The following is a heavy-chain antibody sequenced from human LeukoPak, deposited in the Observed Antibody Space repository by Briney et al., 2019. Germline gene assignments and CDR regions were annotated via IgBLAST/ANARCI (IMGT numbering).Heavy chain of an antibody. CDR1: GGSFSGYY. V-gene: IGHV4-34*01. CDR3: ARGLPTDYYDSSGYYYGRPTRPDYYYYGMDV. J-gene: IGHJ6*02. Sequence: PSETLSLTCAVYGGSFSGYYWSWIRQPPGKGLEWIGEINHSGSTNYNPSLKSRVTISVDTSKNQFSLKLSSVTAADTAVYYCARGLPTDYYDSSGYYYGRPTRPDYYYYGMDVWGQGTTVTASS. D-gene: IGHD3-22*01. CDR2: INHSGST.